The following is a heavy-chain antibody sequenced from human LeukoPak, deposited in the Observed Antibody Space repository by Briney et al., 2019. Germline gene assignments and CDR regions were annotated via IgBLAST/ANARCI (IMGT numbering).Heavy chain of an antibody. J-gene: IGHJ3*02. CDR2: ISSSGSTI. D-gene: IGHD2-2*01. Sequence: GGSLRLSCAASGFTFSDYYMSWIRQAPGKGLEWVSCISSSGSTIYYADSVKGRFTISRDNAKNSLYLQMNSLRAEDTAVYYCARVPDDDDAFDIWGQGTMVTVSS. CDR3: ARVPDDDDAFDI. CDR1: GFTFSDYY. V-gene: IGHV3-11*04.